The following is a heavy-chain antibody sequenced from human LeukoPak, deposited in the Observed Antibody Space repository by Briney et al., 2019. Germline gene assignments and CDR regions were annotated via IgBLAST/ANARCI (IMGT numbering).Heavy chain of an antibody. CDR2: IKLDGSDK. Sequence: PGGSLRLSCAASGFTFSNCWMSWVRQAPGKGLEWVANIKLDGSDKYYVDSVKGRFTISRDNSKNTLYLQMNSLRAEDTAVYYCAKDGTTVTTLNYFDYWGQGTLVTVSS. CDR1: GFTFSNCW. CDR3: AKDGTTVTTLNYFDY. J-gene: IGHJ4*02. V-gene: IGHV3-7*01. D-gene: IGHD4-17*01.